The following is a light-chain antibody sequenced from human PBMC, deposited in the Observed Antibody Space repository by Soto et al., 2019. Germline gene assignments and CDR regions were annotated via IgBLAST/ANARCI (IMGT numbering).Light chain of an antibody. CDR1: SDDIGGYNY. Sequence: QSALTQPPSASGSPGQSVTISCTGTSDDIGGYNYVSWYQQHPGKAPKLMIYEVSKRPSGVPDRFSGSKSGNTASLTVSGLQAEDEADYYCCSYAGNSLSVFGTGTKLTVL. CDR2: EVS. J-gene: IGLJ1*01. V-gene: IGLV2-8*01. CDR3: CSYAGNSLSV.